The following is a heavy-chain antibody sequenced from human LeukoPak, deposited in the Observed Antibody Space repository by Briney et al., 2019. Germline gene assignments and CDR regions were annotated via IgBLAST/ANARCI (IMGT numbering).Heavy chain of an antibody. Sequence: ETLSLTCTVSGGSISSRSYYWGWVRQAPGKGLEGVSYISSSSSTIYYADSVKGRFTISRDNAKNSLYLQMNSLRAEDTAVYYCARQDSSGFSDYWGQGTLVTVSS. V-gene: IGHV3-48*01. J-gene: IGHJ4*02. CDR2: ISSSSSTI. D-gene: IGHD3-22*01. CDR1: GGSISSRSYY. CDR3: ARQDSSGFSDY.